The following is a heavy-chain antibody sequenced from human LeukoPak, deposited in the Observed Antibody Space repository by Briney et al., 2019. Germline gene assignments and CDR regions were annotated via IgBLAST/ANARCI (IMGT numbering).Heavy chain of an antibody. Sequence: ASVKVSCKASGYTFTGYYMHWVRQAPGQGLEWMGWINPNSGGTNYAQKFQGRVTMTRDTSISTAYMELSRPRSDDTAVYYCARRHYYYGSGSYPYYYFDYWGQGTLVTVSS. CDR3: ARRHYYYGSGSYPYYYFDY. D-gene: IGHD3-10*01. V-gene: IGHV1-2*02. J-gene: IGHJ4*02. CDR1: GYTFTGYY. CDR2: INPNSGGT.